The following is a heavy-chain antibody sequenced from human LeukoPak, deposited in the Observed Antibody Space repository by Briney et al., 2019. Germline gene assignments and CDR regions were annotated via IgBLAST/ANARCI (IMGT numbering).Heavy chain of an antibody. V-gene: IGHV1-18*01. J-gene: IGHJ4*02. CDR3: ARDDAIWGVIYYDSSSTDY. CDR1: GYTFTSYG. CDR2: ISAYNGNT. D-gene: IGHD3-22*01. Sequence: ASVKVSCKXSGYTFTSYGISWVRQAPGQGLEWMGWISAYNGNTNYSQKLQGRVTMTTDTSTSTAYMELRSLRSDDTAVYYCARDDAIWGVIYYDSSSTDYRGQGTLVTVSS.